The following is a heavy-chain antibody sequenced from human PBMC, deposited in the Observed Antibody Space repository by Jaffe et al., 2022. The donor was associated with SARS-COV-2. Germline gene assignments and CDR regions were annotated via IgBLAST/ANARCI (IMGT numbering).Heavy chain of an antibody. V-gene: IGHV7-4-1*02. CDR1: GYTFSQYS. J-gene: IGHJ4*02. CDR2: MSTTNGDP. CDR3: ARYTDSSPYYFDH. D-gene: IGHD2-2*02. Sequence: QVRLVQSGSELKKPGASVKISCKTSGYTFSQYSINWVRQAPGQGLEWMGWMSTTNGDPTFARNFTGRFIFSLDTSVTTAYLQINSLKPEDTAVYFCARYTDSSPYYFDHWGQGTLVTVSS.